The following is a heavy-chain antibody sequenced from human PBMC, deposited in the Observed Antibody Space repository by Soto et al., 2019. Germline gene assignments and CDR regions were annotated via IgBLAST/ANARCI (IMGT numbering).Heavy chain of an antibody. CDR2: INPKSRGT. CDR1: GYTFTDYF. V-gene: IGHV1-2*02. CDR3: ARVTLKAGNWFDP. Sequence: QVQLVQSGAEVKKPGASVKVSCKASGYTFTDYFIHWVRQAPGQGFEWMGWINPKSRGTNYAQKFPGRVTMTRETSNSTAYMELRGLRSDDTAVYYCARVTLKAGNWFDPWGQGTLVTVSS. J-gene: IGHJ5*02.